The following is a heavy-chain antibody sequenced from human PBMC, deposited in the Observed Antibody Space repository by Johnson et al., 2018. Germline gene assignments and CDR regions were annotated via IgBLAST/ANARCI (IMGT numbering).Heavy chain of an antibody. V-gene: IGHV3-74*01. CDR2: INSDGSST. CDR1: GFTFSSYW. Sequence: VQLQESGGGLVQXGGSLRLXCAASGFTFSSYWMHWGRQAPGKGLVWVSRINSDGSSTSYADSVKGRFTISRDNAKNTLYLQLNSLRAADTAVYYCAKDGTGYSSSWRNYYGMDVWGQGTTVTVSS. J-gene: IGHJ6*02. D-gene: IGHD6-13*01. CDR3: AKDGTGYSSSWRNYYGMDV.